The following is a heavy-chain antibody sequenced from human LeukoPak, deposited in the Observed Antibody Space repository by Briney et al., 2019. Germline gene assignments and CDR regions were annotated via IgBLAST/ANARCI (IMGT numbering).Heavy chain of an antibody. V-gene: IGHV1-46*01. CDR2: INPSGGST. CDR3: ARDRSDTYLFYYYGMDV. J-gene: IGHJ6*02. Sequence: ASVKVSCKASGYTFTSYYMHWVRQAPGQGLEWMGIINPSGGSTSYAQKFQGRVTMTRDTSTSTVYMELSSLRSEDTAVYYCARDRSDTYLFYYYGMDVWGQGTTVTVSS. CDR1: GYTFTSYY. D-gene: IGHD2-15*01.